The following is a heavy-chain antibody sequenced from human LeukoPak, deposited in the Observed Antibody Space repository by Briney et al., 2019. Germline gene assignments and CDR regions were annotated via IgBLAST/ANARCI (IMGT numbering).Heavy chain of an antibody. CDR2: TAGADDVI. V-gene: IGHV3-23*01. J-gene: IGHJ4*02. CDR1: GLTFSDSR. D-gene: IGHD3-10*01. Sequence: GGSLRLSCAVSGLTFSDSRMIWVRQAPEKRLEWVAVTAGADDVIQYADSVKGRFTISRDNSKNTLYLQMNSLRAEDTAVYYCAKVLSGTLTFDHWGQGTLVTVSS. CDR3: AKVLSGTLTFDH.